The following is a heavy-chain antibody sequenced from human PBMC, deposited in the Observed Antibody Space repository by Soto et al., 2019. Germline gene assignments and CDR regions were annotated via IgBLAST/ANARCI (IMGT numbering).Heavy chain of an antibody. CDR3: ARAYEINYDILTGYWDDAFDI. CDR1: GLSFSGYY. D-gene: IGHD3-9*01. J-gene: IGHJ3*02. CDR2: INHSGST. Sequence: PSETLSLTCAVYGLSFSGYYWSWSRQPPGKGLEWIGEINHSGSTNYNPSLKSRVTISVDTSKNQFSLKLSSVAAADTAVYYCARAYEINYDILTGYWDDAFDIWGQGTMVTVSS. V-gene: IGHV4-34*01.